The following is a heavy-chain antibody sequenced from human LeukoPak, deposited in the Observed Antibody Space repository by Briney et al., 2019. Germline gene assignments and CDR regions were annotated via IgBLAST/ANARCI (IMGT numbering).Heavy chain of an antibody. CDR1: GGSFSGYY. Sequence: SETLSLTCAVYGGSFSGYYWSWIRQPPGKGLEWIGEINHSGSTNYNPSLKSRVTISVDTSKNQFSLKVTSVTAADTAVYYCARDHDDFWSGYYNTLDYWGQGTLVTVSS. CDR3: ARDHDDFWSGYYNTLDY. J-gene: IGHJ4*02. CDR2: INHSGST. D-gene: IGHD3-3*01. V-gene: IGHV4-34*01.